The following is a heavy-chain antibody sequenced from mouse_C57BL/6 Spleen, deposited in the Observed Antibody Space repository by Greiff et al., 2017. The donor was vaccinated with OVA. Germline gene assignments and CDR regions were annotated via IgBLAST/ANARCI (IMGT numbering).Heavy chain of an antibody. Sequence: VQLQQSGAELAKPGASVKLSCKASGYTFTSYWMHWVKQRPGQGLEWIGYINPSSGYTKYNQKFKDKATWTADKSSSTAYMQLSSLTYEDSAVYYCARGDYYGSSEAWFAYWGQGTLVTVSA. CDR3: ARGDYYGSSEAWFAY. CDR1: GYTFTSYW. D-gene: IGHD1-1*01. V-gene: IGHV1-7*01. CDR2: INPSSGYT. J-gene: IGHJ3*01.